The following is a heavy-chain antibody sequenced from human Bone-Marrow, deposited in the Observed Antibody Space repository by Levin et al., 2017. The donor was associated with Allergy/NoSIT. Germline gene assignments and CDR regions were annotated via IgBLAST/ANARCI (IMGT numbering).Heavy chain of an antibody. CDR3: ARDSSGPNIPYYYYYGMDV. J-gene: IGHJ6*02. V-gene: IGHV1-8*01. CDR1: GYTFTSYD. Sequence: GESLKISCKASGYTFTSYDINWVRQATGQGLEWMGWMNPNSGNTGYAQKFQGRVTMTRNTSISTAYMELSSLRSEDTAVYYCARDSSGPNIPYYYYYGMDVWGQGTTVTVSS. D-gene: IGHD6-19*01. CDR2: MNPNSGNT.